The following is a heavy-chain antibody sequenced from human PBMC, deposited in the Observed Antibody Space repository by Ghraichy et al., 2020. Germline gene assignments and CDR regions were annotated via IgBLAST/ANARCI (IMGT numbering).Heavy chain of an antibody. CDR1: GDSVSSNSAA. D-gene: IGHD1-1*01. J-gene: IGHJ3*02. Sequence: SQTLSLTCAISGDSVSSNSAAWNWIRQSPSRGLEWLGRTYYRSKWYNDYAVSVKSRITINPDTSKNQFSLQLNSVTPEDTAVYYCARARRSGTTSPFAFDIWGQGTMVTVSS. V-gene: IGHV6-1*01. CDR3: ARARRSGTTSPFAFDI. CDR2: TYYRSKWYN.